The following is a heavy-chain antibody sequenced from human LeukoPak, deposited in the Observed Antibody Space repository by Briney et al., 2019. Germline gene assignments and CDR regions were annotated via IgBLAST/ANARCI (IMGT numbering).Heavy chain of an antibody. CDR1: GFTFTSSA. V-gene: IGHV1-58*01. Sequence: SVKVSCKASGFTFTSSAVQWVRQARGQRLEWIGWIVVGSGNTNYAQKFQERVTITRDLSTSTAYMELSSLRSEDTAVYYCAADPRYYYDPGSAFDIWGQGTMVTVSS. CDR2: IVVGSGNT. D-gene: IGHD3-22*01. CDR3: AADPRYYYDPGSAFDI. J-gene: IGHJ3*02.